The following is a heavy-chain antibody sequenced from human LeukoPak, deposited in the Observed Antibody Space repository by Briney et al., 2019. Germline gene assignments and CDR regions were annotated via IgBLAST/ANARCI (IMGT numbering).Heavy chain of an antibody. V-gene: IGHV4-34*01. CDR1: GGSFSGYY. CDR2: INHSGST. D-gene: IGHD2-15*01. Sequence: PSETLSLTCAVYGGSFSGYYWSWIRQPPGKGLEWIGEINHSGSTNYNPSLKSRVTISVDTSKNQFSLELSSVTAADTAVYYCARGRVAGTGYWGQGTLVTVSS. J-gene: IGHJ4*02. CDR3: ARGRVAGTGY.